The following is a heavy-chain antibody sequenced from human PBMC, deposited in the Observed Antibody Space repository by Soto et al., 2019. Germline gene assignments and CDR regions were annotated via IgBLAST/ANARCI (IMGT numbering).Heavy chain of an antibody. CDR2: IVPGDGRT. V-gene: IGHV1-3*01. D-gene: IGHD2-21*02. CDR1: GYSFTDHA. J-gene: IGHJ3*02. Sequence: ASVKVSCKASGYSFTDHAVHWVRQAPGQRLEWMAYIVPGDGRTKYSQKFQDRVTVTRDASASTAYMDLTSLTSEDTAVYYCARVPPYCGGDCYSTINAAFDIWGQGTMVTVS. CDR3: ARVPPYCGGDCYSTINAAFDI.